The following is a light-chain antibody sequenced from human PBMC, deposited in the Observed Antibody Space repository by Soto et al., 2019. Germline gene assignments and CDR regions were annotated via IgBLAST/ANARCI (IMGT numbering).Light chain of an antibody. J-gene: IGKJ2*02. Sequence: TVLTQSPGTLSLSPGERATLSCRTSQSVRTNYVAWYQQRLGQAPRLVIYAASSRATGIPDRFSGSGSGTDFTLTISRLEPEDSAVYYCQQYGVSPPRIFGEGTKVEIK. CDR3: QQYGVSPPRI. CDR1: QSVRTNY. CDR2: AAS. V-gene: IGKV3-20*01.